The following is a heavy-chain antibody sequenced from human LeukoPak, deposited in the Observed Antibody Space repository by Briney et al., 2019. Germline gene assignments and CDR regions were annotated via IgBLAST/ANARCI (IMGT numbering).Heavy chain of an antibody. CDR2: INQDGSER. D-gene: IGHD2-2*01. CDR3: AGLGVVVSGAHDAFDI. J-gene: IGHJ3*02. Sequence: PGGSLRLSCAASGFTVSSNYMSWVRQAPGKGLEWVANINQDGSERNYVDSVKGRFTISRDNAKNSLYLQMNSLRAEDTALYYCAGLGVVVSGAHDAFDIWGQGTMVTVSS. CDR1: GFTVSSNY. V-gene: IGHV3-7*01.